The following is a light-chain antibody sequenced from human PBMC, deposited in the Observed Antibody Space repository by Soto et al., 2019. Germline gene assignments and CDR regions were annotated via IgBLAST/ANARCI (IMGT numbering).Light chain of an antibody. V-gene: IGKV3-20*01. CDR3: QQYGSSPLT. J-gene: IGKJ4*01. Sequence: EIVLTQSPGTMSLSPGERATLSCRASQSVSSNFLAWHQQKPGQAPRLLIYGASSRATGTPDRFSGSGSGTDFTLTISRLAPEDFAVYYCQQYGSSPLTFGGGTMVEIK. CDR2: GAS. CDR1: QSVSSNF.